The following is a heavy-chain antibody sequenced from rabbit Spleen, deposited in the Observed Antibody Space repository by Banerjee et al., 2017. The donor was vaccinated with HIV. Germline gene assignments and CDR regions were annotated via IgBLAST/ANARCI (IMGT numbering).Heavy chain of an antibody. Sequence: QSLEESGGDLVKPGASLTLTCIASGVSFSGDSYMCWVRQAPGKGLEWSACIDTGSSGFTYFASWAKGRFTISKTSSTTVTLQMTSLTAADTATYFCARDSGSSFSSYGMDLWGPGTLVTVS. D-gene: IGHD8-1*01. V-gene: IGHV1S40*01. CDR2: IDTGSSGFT. J-gene: IGHJ6*01. CDR3: ARDSGSSFSSYGMDL. CDR1: GVSFSGDSY.